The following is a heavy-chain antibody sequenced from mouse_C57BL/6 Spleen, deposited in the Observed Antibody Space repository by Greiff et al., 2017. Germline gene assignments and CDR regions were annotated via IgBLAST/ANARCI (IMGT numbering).Heavy chain of an antibody. D-gene: IGHD2-4*01. CDR2: IYPGSGST. Sequence: QVQLQQPGAELVKPGASVKMSCKASGYTFTSYWITWVKQRPGQGLAWIGDIYPGSGSTNYNEKFKSKATLNVDTSSSTAYVQLSSLTSEDSAVYYCARRDYDGWYFDVWGTGTTVTVSS. CDR3: ARRDYDGWYFDV. V-gene: IGHV1-55*01. J-gene: IGHJ1*03. CDR1: GYTFTSYW.